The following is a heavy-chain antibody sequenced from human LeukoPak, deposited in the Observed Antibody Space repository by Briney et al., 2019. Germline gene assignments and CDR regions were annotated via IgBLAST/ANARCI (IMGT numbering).Heavy chain of an antibody. CDR3: ARTVREMGPFDY. J-gene: IGHJ4*02. CDR1: GYTFSSYH. V-gene: IGHV1-46*01. CDR2: MNPSGGST. Sequence: ASVKVSCKAFGYTFSSYHIHWVRQAPGQGLEGMGIMNPSGGSTAYAQKFQGRVTMTRDTSTRTGYMELSSLRSEDTAVYYCARTVREMGPFDYWGQGTLVTVSS. D-gene: IGHD5-24*01.